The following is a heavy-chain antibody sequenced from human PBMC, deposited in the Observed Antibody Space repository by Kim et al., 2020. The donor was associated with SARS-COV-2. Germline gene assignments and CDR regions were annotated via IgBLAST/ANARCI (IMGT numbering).Heavy chain of an antibody. V-gene: IGHV3-15*01. CDR2: IKSKTDGGAT. CDR3: SLIGHYYGSRSSHGMDV. Sequence: GGSLRLSCAASGFTLSKAWMSWVRQAPGKGLEWVGRIKSKTDGGATDYAAPVKGRFTISRDDSKNTLYLQMNSLKTEDTAVYYCSLIGHYYGSRSSHGMDVWGQGTTVTVSS. D-gene: IGHD3-10*01. CDR1: GFTLSKAW. J-gene: IGHJ6*02.